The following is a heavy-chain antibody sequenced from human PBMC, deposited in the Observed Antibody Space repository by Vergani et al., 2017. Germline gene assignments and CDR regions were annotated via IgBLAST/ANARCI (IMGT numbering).Heavy chain of an antibody. V-gene: IGHV7-4-1*02. J-gene: IGHJ5*02. Sequence: LVQSAAEVKKPGASVKVSCKASGYTFTSYAMNWVRQAPGQGLEWMGWINTNTGNPTYAQGFTGRFVFSLDTSVSTAYLQISSLKAEDTAVYYCARAXDFDWPLLRYWFDPWGQGTLVTVSS. CDR1: GYTFTSYA. CDR2: INTNTGNP. D-gene: IGHD3-9*01. CDR3: ARAXDFDWPLLRYWFDP.